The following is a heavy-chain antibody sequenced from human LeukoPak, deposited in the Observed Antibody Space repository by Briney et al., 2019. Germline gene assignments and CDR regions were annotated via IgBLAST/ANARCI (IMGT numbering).Heavy chain of an antibody. D-gene: IGHD3-10*01. V-gene: IGHV3-30*18. CDR3: AKGLGTGSVLARPLHY. Sequence: GGSLRLSCAASGFPFSTYDMHWVRQAPDKGLQWVAVISSDGYRTDYPDSVRGRFTISRDNFKNTVDLQMISVTAGDTAMYFCAKGLGTGSVLARPLHYWGQGTLVTVSS. CDR2: ISSDGYRT. J-gene: IGHJ4*02. CDR1: GFPFSTYD.